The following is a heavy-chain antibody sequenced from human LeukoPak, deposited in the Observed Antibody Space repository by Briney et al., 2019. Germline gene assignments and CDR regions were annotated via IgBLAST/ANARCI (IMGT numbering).Heavy chain of an antibody. CDR2: IYYSGNT. V-gene: IGHV4-59*12. CDR3: ARCLTKTYYYYYMDV. CDR1: GGSISSYY. D-gene: IGHD3-9*01. J-gene: IGHJ6*03. Sequence: SETLSLTCTVSGGSISSYYWSWIRQPPGKGLEWIGYIYYSGNTNYNPSLKSRVTISLDTSKNQFSLKLSSVTAADTAVYYCARCLTKTYYYYYMDVWGKGTTVTVSS.